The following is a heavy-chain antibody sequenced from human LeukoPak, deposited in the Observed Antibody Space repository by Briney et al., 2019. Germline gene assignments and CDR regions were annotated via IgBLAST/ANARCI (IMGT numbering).Heavy chain of an antibody. V-gene: IGHV3-30*02. CDR3: AKKRGPGYYYYMDV. Sequence: PGGSLRLSCAASGFTFSRYGMHWVRQAPGKGLEWVAFIRFDGSNQYYGDSVKGRFTISRDNSKNTLYLQMNSLRTGDTAVYYCAKKRGPGYYYYMDVWGKGTTVTVSS. CDR1: GFTFSRYG. CDR2: IRFDGSNQ. D-gene: IGHD3-10*01. J-gene: IGHJ6*03.